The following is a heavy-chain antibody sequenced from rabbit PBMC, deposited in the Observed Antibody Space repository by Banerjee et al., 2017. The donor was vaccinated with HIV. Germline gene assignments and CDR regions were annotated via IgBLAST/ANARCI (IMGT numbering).Heavy chain of an antibody. V-gene: IGHV1S45*01. CDR1: GFDFSTYS. D-gene: IGHD6-1*01. Sequence: QEQLEESGGDLVKPEGSLTLTCKASGFDFSTYSMCWVRQAPGKGLEWIGCIGASGSAKPYYGNWAKGRFTISKTSSTTVTLQMTSLTAADTATYFCARDNYVGYAGYGYGFNLWGPGTLVTVS. CDR3: ARDNYVGYAGYGYGFNL. CDR2: IGASGSAKP. J-gene: IGHJ4*01.